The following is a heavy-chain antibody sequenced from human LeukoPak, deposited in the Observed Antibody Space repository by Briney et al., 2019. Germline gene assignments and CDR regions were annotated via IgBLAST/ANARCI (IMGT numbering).Heavy chain of an antibody. D-gene: IGHD3-9*01. J-gene: IGHJ4*02. CDR2: LGGSGGTT. Sequence: GGSLRLSCAAPGFTFSNYAMSWVRQAPGKGLEWVSGLGGSGGTTYYADSVKGRFTISRDNSKNTLYLQMTGLRADDTALYYCAKDRTGLYFFDYWGQGTLVTVSS. CDR3: AKDRTGLYFFDY. CDR1: GFTFSNYA. V-gene: IGHV3-23*01.